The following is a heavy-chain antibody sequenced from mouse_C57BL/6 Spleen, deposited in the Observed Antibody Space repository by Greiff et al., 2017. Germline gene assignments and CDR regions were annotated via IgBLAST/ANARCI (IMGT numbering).Heavy chain of an antibody. D-gene: IGHD1-1*01. J-gene: IGHJ2*01. CDR3: ARSRDYYGSSPDY. CDR2: IDPAHGNT. V-gene: IGHV14-3*01. CDR1: GFNIKNTY. Sequence: EVQLVESVAELVRPGASVKLSCTASGFNIKNTYMHWVKQRPEQGLEWIGRIDPAHGNTKYAPKFQGKATITADTSSNTAYLQLRSLTSKDTAIDYCARSRDYYGSSPDYWGQGTTLTVSS.